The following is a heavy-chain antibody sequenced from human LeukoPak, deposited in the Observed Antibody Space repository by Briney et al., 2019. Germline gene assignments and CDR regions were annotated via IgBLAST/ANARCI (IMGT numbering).Heavy chain of an antibody. Sequence: SETLSLTCTVSGGSLRSSGHWWVWIRQPPGKGLEWIVSIHYSGKVYYNPSFKSRVTTSVDTSTDQFSLRLSSATAADTAIYYCARQSGDQSSAWYFDAWGQGTLVTVSS. J-gene: IGHJ4*02. CDR3: ARQSGDQSSAWYFDA. CDR2: IHYSGKV. V-gene: IGHV4-39*01. D-gene: IGHD6-19*01. CDR1: GGSLRSSGHW.